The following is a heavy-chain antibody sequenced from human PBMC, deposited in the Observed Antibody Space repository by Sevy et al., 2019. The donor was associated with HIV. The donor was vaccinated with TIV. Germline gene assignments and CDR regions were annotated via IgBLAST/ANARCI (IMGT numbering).Heavy chain of an antibody. CDR1: GYTFTGYY. D-gene: IGHD3-22*01. CDR3: ARAPSYDSSGYYYY. CDR2: INPNSGGT. V-gene: IGHV1-2*06. J-gene: IGHJ4*02. Sequence: ASVKVSCKASGYTFTGYYMHWVRQAPGQGLEWMGRINPNSGGTNYAQKFQGGVTMTRDTSISTAYMELSRLRSDDTAVYYCARAPSYDSSGYYYYWGQGTLVTVSS.